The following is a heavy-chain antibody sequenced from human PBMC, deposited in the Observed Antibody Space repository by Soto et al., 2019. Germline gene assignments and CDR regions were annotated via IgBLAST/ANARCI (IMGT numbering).Heavy chain of an antibody. D-gene: IGHD2-15*01. V-gene: IGHV3-66*01. Sequence: EVHLVESGGGLVQPGGSLRLSCAASGFTVSSKYMSWVRQAPGKGLEWVSLIQSGGPTYYADSVKGRFTIPRDTSENTLQLQMDSLRAEDTAVYYCARDDVLCDGGRCYGVPLDVWGKVTTVTVSS. CDR3: ARDDVLCDGGRCYGVPLDV. J-gene: IGHJ6*04. CDR1: GFTVSSKY. CDR2: IQSGGPT.